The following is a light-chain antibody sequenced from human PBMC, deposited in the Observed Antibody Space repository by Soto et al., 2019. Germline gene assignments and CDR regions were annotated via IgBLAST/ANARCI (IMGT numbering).Light chain of an antibody. Sequence: EFVMTQSPATRSVSPGERAALYCRASQSVSNNYLAWYQQKPGQAPRLLIYGASNRATGIPDRFSGSGSGTDFTLTISRLEPEDFAVYYCQQYGSSGTFGQGTKVDIK. CDR2: GAS. CDR1: QSVSNNY. V-gene: IGKV3-20*01. CDR3: QQYGSSGT. J-gene: IGKJ1*01.